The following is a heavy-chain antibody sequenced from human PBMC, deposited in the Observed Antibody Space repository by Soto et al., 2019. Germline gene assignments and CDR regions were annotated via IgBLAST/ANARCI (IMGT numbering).Heavy chain of an antibody. CDR1: GGTFSSYA. Sequence: QVQLVQSGAEVKKPGSSVKVSCKASGGTFSSYAISWVRQAPGQGLEWMGGIIPIFGTANYAQKFQGRVTITAAESTNTAYMEQSSLRSEETAVYYGARAGYCSGGSCSAWLSGMDVWGQGTTVTVSS. V-gene: IGHV1-69*12. J-gene: IGHJ6*02. CDR2: IIPIFGTA. D-gene: IGHD2-15*01. CDR3: ARAGYCSGGSCSAWLSGMDV.